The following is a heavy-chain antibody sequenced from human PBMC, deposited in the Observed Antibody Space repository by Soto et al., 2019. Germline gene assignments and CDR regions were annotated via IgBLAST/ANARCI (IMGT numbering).Heavy chain of an antibody. CDR2: MNPNSGNT. V-gene: IGHV1-8*01. CDR1: GYTFTSYD. D-gene: IGHD2-8*01. J-gene: IGHJ6*02. Sequence: GASVKVSCKASGYTFTSYDINWVRQATGQGLEWTGWMNPNSGNTGYAQKFQGRVTMTRNTSISTAYMELSSLRSEDTAVYYCARARGYCTNGVCYTNYYGMDVWGQGTTVTVSS. CDR3: ARARGYCTNGVCYTNYYGMDV.